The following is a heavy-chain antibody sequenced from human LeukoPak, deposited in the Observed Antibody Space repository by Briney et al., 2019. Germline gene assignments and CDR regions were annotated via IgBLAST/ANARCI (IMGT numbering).Heavy chain of an antibody. CDR2: IIPIFGTA. V-gene: IGHV1-69*06. Sequence: ASVKVSCKASGGTFSSYAIGWVRQAPGQGLEWMGGIIPIFGTANYAQKFQGRVTITADKSTSTAYMELSSLRSEDTAVYYCARGKSLLWFGELLYRYYYYYYYMDVWGKGTTVTVSS. CDR1: GGTFSSYA. CDR3: ARGKSLLWFGELLYRYYYYYYYMDV. J-gene: IGHJ6*03. D-gene: IGHD3-10*01.